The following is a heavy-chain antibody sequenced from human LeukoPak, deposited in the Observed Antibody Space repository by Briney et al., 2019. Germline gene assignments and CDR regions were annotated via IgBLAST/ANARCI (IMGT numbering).Heavy chain of an antibody. Sequence: KTSETLSLTCAVYGGSLSGYYWSWIRQSPGKGLEWIGESHHGGRTKYHPALQSRVTISADTPNNQFSLKLNSVTAADTAVYYCAKDMLVGDPNPYYYYGMDVWGQGTTVTVSS. CDR1: GGSLSGYY. CDR3: AKDMLVGDPNPYYYYGMDV. V-gene: IGHV4-34*01. CDR2: SHHGGRT. D-gene: IGHD2-8*01. J-gene: IGHJ6*02.